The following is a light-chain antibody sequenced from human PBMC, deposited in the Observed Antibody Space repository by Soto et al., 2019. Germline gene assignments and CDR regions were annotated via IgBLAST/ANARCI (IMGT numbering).Light chain of an antibody. CDR1: QSVSSNY. CDR2: GAS. CDR3: QQYGSSLFT. J-gene: IGKJ3*01. V-gene: IGKV3-20*01. Sequence: EIVLTQSPGTLSLSPGERATLSCRASQSVSSNYLAWYQQKPGQAPRLLIYGASSRATGIPDRFSGGGSGTDSTLTISRLEPEDFAVYYCQQYGSSLFTFGPGTKVDIK.